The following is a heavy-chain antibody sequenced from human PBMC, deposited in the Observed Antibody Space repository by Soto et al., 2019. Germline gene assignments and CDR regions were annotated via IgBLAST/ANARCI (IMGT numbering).Heavy chain of an antibody. D-gene: IGHD3-10*01. V-gene: IGHV1-3*01. Sequence: ASVKVSCKASGYTFTSYAMHWVRQAPGQRLEWMGWINAGNGNTKYSQKFQGRVTITRDTSASTAYMELSSLRSEDTAVYYCARYAMDGSGSYYENWFDPWGQGTLVTVSS. J-gene: IGHJ5*02. CDR3: ARYAMDGSGSYYENWFDP. CDR2: INAGNGNT. CDR1: GYTFTSYA.